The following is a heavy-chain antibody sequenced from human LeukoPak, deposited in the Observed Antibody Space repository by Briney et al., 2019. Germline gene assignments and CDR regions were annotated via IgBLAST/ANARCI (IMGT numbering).Heavy chain of an antibody. CDR2: ISGSGGST. Sequence: AGGSLRLSCAASGFTFSSYAMSWVRQAPGKGLEWVSAISGSGGSTYYADSVKGGFTISRDNSKNTLYLQMNSLRAEDTAVYYCAKGQYSGYDSPFDYWGQGTLVTVSS. CDR1: GFTFSSYA. J-gene: IGHJ4*02. D-gene: IGHD5-12*01. V-gene: IGHV3-23*01. CDR3: AKGQYSGYDSPFDY.